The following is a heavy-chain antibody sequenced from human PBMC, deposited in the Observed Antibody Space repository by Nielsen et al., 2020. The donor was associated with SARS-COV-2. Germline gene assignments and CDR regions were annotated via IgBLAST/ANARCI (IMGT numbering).Heavy chain of an antibody. Sequence: GGSLRLSCAASGFTFSRHIMNWVHQAPGKGLEWVSSISGSSSTIYYSDSVKGRFTISRDNAKNSLYLQMNSLKSEDTAVYYCSSPTVAFWGQGTLVTVSS. CDR3: SSPTVAF. CDR2: ISGSSSTI. V-gene: IGHV3-48*04. D-gene: IGHD2-15*01. J-gene: IGHJ4*02. CDR1: GFTFSRHI.